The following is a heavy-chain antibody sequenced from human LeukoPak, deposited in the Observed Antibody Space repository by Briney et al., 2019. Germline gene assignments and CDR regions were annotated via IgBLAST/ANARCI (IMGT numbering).Heavy chain of an antibody. CDR2: IYYSGST. Sequence: SETLSLTCTVSGGSISSYYWNWIRQPPGKGLEWIGYIYYSGSTNYNPSLKSRVTMSVDTSKNQFSLKLTSVTAADTAVYYCAGDREWLLDYWGQGTLVTVSS. J-gene: IGHJ4*02. D-gene: IGHD5-12*01. CDR1: GGSISSYY. CDR3: AGDREWLLDY. V-gene: IGHV4-59*12.